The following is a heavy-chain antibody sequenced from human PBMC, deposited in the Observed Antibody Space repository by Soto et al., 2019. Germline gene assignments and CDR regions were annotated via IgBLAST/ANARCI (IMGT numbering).Heavy chain of an antibody. CDR1: GGSVSSGSYY. Sequence: SETLSLTCTVSGGSVSSGSYYWSWIRQPPGKGLEWIGYIYYSGSTNYNPSLKSRVTISVDTSKNQFSLKLSSVTAADAAVYYCATMPAVKLYYYGMDVWGQGTTVTVSS. D-gene: IGHD4-4*01. CDR2: IYYSGST. J-gene: IGHJ6*02. V-gene: IGHV4-61*01. CDR3: ATMPAVKLYYYGMDV.